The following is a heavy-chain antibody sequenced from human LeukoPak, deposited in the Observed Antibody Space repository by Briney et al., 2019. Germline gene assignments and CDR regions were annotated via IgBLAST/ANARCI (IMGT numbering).Heavy chain of an antibody. CDR1: GFTFSCYG. Sequence: GGSLRLSCAASGFTFSCYGMQWVRQAPGKGLEGVAVISYDGSNKYYADSVKGRFTISRDNSKNTLYLQMNSLRAEDTAVYYCAKDKGRDSSGWYCYFDYWGQGTLVTVSS. CDR2: ISYDGSNK. CDR3: AKDKGRDSSGWYCYFDY. D-gene: IGHD6-19*01. V-gene: IGHV3-30*18. J-gene: IGHJ4*02.